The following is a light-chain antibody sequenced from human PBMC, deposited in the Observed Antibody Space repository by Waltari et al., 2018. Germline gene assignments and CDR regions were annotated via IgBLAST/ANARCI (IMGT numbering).Light chain of an antibody. CDR1: QSISTW. CDR2: EAS. Sequence: DIQMTQSPSTLSASVGDRVTITCRASQSISTWLAWYHPKPGTAPKLLIYEASTLQTGVPSRFSGTGSGTDFTLTISSLQPDDFATYYCQQYNSYSLYTFGQGTKLEI. J-gene: IGKJ2*01. CDR3: QQYNSYSLYT. V-gene: IGKV1-5*03.